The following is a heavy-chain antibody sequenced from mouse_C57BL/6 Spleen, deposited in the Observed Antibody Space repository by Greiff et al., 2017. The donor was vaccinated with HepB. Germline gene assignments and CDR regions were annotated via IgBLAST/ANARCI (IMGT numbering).Heavy chain of an antibody. CDR3: GRASGFAY. V-gene: IGHV1-81*01. J-gene: IGHJ3*01. CDR1: GYTFTSYG. CDR2: IYPRSGNT. Sequence: QVQLQQSGAELARPGASVKLSCKASGYTFTSYGISWVKQRTGQGLEWIGEIYPRSGNTYYNEKFKGKATLTADKSSSTAYMELRSLTSEDSAVYFCGRASGFAYWGQGTLVTVSA.